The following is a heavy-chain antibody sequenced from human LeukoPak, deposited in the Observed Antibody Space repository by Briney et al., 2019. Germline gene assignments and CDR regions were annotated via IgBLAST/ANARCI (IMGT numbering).Heavy chain of an antibody. CDR2: IIPIFGTA. V-gene: IGHV1-69*01. Sequence: SVKVSCKASGCTFTSYGISWVRQAPGQGLEWMGGIIPIFGTANYAQKFQGRVTITADASTSTAYMELSSLRSEDTAVYYCAREGHTGARIFHCFDPWGQGTLVTVSS. D-gene: IGHD2-15*01. J-gene: IGHJ5*02. CDR3: AREGHTGARIFHCFDP. CDR1: GCTFTSYG.